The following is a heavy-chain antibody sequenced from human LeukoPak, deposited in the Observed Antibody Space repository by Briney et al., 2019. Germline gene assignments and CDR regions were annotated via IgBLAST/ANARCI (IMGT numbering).Heavy chain of an antibody. J-gene: IGHJ6*02. CDR2: IYSGGST. Sequence: GGSLRLASAASGFTLSSNYMSWDRQAPGKGLEWVSVIYSGGSTYYADSVKGRFTISRDNSKNTLYLQMNSLRAEDTAVYYCASITIFGVVTHIYGMDVWGQGTTVTVSS. D-gene: IGHD3-3*01. CDR3: ASITIFGVVTHIYGMDV. CDR1: GFTLSSNY. V-gene: IGHV3-66*01.